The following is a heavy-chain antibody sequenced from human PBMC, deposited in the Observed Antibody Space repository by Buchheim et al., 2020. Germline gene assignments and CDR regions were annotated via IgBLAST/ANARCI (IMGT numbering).Heavy chain of an antibody. CDR2: ISSGSTI. Sequence: EVQLVESGGGLVQPGGSLRLSCAASGFTFSSYEMNWVRQAPGKGLEWVSYISSGSTIYYADSVKGRFTISRDNAKNSLYLQMNSLRAEDTAVYYCARDLVVQGVIDYYYYGMDVWGQGTT. CDR1: GFTFSSYE. D-gene: IGHD3-10*01. V-gene: IGHV3-48*03. CDR3: ARDLVVQGVIDYYYYGMDV. J-gene: IGHJ6*02.